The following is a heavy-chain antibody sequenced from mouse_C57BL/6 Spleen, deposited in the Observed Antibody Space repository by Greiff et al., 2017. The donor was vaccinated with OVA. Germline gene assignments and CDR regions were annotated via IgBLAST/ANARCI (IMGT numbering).Heavy chain of an antibody. D-gene: IGHD2-4*01. J-gene: IGHJ2*01. CDR1: GYSITSGYY. CDR2: ISYDGSN. CDR3: AKRDDYDPYYFDY. V-gene: IGHV3-6*01. Sequence: EVKLEESGPGLVKPSQSLSLTCSVTGYSITSGYYWNWLRQFPGNKLEWMGYISYDGSNNYNPSLKNRISITRDTSKNQFFLKLNSVTTEDTATYYCAKRDDYDPYYFDYWGQGTTLTVSS.